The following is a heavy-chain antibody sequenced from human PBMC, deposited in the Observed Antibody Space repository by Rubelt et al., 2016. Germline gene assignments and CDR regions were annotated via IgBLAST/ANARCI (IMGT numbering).Heavy chain of an antibody. CDR3: ARHPGSMAVADNYCDY. CDR1: GGSISSSSYY. Sequence: QLQLQESGPGLVKPSETLSLTCTVSGGSISSSSYYWGWIRQPPGKGLEWIGSIYYSGSTYYNRCLRVRLTISEETSENQFALKLSSVTAAETAVDYCARHPGSMAVADNYCDYWGQGTLVTVSS. J-gene: IGHJ4*02. CDR2: IYYSGST. V-gene: IGHV4-39*01. D-gene: IGHD6-19*01.